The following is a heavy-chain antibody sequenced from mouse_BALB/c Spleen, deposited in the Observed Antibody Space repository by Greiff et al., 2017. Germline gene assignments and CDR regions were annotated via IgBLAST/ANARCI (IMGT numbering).Heavy chain of an antibody. CDR3: ARWSSSGFAY. CDR2: INPCTGYT. Sequence: QVQLKESGAELAKPGASVKMSCKASGYTFTSYWMHWVNQRPGQGLEWIGYINPCTGYTEYNQKFKDKATLTADKSSSTAYMQLSSLTSEDSAVYYYARWSSSGFAYWGQGTLVTVSA. D-gene: IGHD3-1*01. J-gene: IGHJ3*01. CDR1: GYTFTSYW. V-gene: IGHV1-7*01.